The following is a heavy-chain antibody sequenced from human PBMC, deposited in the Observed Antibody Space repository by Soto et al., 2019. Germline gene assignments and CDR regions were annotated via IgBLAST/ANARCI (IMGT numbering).Heavy chain of an antibody. D-gene: IGHD4-17*01. V-gene: IGHV1-3*01. CDR3: ARGPTVTTRAVVWRPLDY. Sequence: ASVKVSCKASGYTFTSYAMHWVRQAPGQRLEWMGWIDAGNGNTKYSQKFQGRVTITRDTSASTAYMELSSLRSEDTAVYYCARGPTVTTRAVVWRPLDYWGQGILVTVSS. CDR1: GYTFTSYA. CDR2: IDAGNGNT. J-gene: IGHJ4*02.